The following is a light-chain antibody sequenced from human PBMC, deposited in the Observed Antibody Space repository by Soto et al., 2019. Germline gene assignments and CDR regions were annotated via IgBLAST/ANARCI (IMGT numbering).Light chain of an antibody. CDR1: QSISSY. V-gene: IGKV1-39*01. J-gene: IGKJ5*01. CDR2: GAS. CDR3: QQSYSTPPI. Sequence: DIQVTQSPSSLSASVGDRVTIACRASQSISSYVNWYQQKPGKAPKLLIYGASSSQSGVPSRFSGSGSGTDFTLTISSLQPEDFATYYCQQSYSTPPIFGQGTRLEIK.